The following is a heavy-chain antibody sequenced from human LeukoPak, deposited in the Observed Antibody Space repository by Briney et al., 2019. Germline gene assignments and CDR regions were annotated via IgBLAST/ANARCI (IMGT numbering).Heavy chain of an antibody. D-gene: IGHD2-15*01. J-gene: IGHJ6*02. CDR2: ISDSGGST. CDR1: GFPFSSYG. CDR3: VRGYSFGPYGMDV. Sequence: GGSLRLSGSASGFPFSSYGMHWVRQAPGKGLEYVSAISDSGGSTYYADSVKGRFTISRDNSKNTLYLQMSSLRAEDTAVYFCVRGYSFGPYGMDVWGQGTTVTVSS. V-gene: IGHV3-64D*09.